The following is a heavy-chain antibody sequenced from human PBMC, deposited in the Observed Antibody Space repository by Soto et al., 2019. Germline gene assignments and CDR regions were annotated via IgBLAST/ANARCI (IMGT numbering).Heavy chain of an antibody. CDR2: ISYDGSNK. V-gene: IGHV3-30*18. CDR1: GFTFSSYG. D-gene: IGHD7-27*01. CDR3: AKDLGHGGRGAFDI. Sequence: QVQLVESGGGVVQPGRSLRLSCAASGFTFSSYGMHWVRQAPGKGLEWVAVISYDGSNKYYADSVKGGFTISRDNSKNTLYLQMNSLRAEDTAVYYCAKDLGHGGRGAFDIWGQGTMVTVSS. J-gene: IGHJ3*02.